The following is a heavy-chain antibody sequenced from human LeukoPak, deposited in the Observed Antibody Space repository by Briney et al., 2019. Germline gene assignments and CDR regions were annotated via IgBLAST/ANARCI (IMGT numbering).Heavy chain of an antibody. Sequence: PGGSLRLSCAASGFTFSSYAMHWVRQAPGKGLEWVANIKQDGSEKYYVDSVKGRFTISRDNAKNSLYLQMNSLRVEDTAVYYCARVRARSYCSSTSCYGYWGQGTLVTVSS. CDR1: GFTFSSYA. D-gene: IGHD2-2*01. J-gene: IGHJ4*02. V-gene: IGHV3-7*01. CDR3: ARVRARSYCSSTSCYGY. CDR2: IKQDGSEK.